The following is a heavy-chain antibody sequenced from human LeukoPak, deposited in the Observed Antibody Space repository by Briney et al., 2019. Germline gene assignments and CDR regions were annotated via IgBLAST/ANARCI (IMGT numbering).Heavy chain of an antibody. V-gene: IGHV3-43D*03. CDR2: ITRNGGST. CDR1: GFTFDGYA. CDR3: AREGAGGIAVAGIFDY. Sequence: GGSLRLSCAASGFTFDGYAMHWVRQAPGKGLEWVSLITRNGGSTFYADSVKGRFTISRDNSKNSLYLQMSSLRAEDTAVYYCAREGAGGIAVAGIFDYWGQGTLVTVSS. D-gene: IGHD6-19*01. J-gene: IGHJ4*02.